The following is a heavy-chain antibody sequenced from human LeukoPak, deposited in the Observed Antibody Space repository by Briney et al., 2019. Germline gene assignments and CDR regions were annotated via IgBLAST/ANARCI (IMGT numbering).Heavy chain of an antibody. CDR1: GFTFSSYS. D-gene: IGHD2-2*01. J-gene: IGHJ6*03. CDR2: IKQDGSEK. Sequence: GGSLRLSCAASGFTFSSYSMSWVRQAPGKGLEWVANIKQDGSEKYYVDSVKGRFTISRDNAKNSLYLQMNSLRAEDTAVYYCARRSPAVGCSSTSCYYYYYYYYMDVWGKGTTVTISS. V-gene: IGHV3-7*01. CDR3: ARRSPAVGCSSTSCYYYYYYYYMDV.